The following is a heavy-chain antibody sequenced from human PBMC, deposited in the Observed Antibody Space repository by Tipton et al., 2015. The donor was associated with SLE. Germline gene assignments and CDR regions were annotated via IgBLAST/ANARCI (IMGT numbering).Heavy chain of an antibody. J-gene: IGHJ4*02. Sequence: TLSLTCAVYGGSFSGYYWSWIRQPPGKGPEWIGEINHSGSTNYNPSLKSRVTISVDTSKNQFSLKLSSVTAADTAVYYCARGPANRNYFDYWGQGTLVTVSS. CDR1: GGSFSGYY. CDR2: INHSGST. D-gene: IGHD1-14*01. CDR3: ARGPANRNYFDY. V-gene: IGHV4-34*01.